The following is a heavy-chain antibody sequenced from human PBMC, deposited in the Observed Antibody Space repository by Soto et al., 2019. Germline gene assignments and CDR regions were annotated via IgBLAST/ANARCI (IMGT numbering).Heavy chain of an antibody. D-gene: IGHD6-13*01. CDR2: IIPIFGTA. CDR1: GGTFSSYA. Sequence: GASVKVSCKASGGTFSSYAISWVRQAPGQGLEWMGGIIPIFGTANYAQKFQGRVTITADESTSTAYMELSSLRSEDTAVYYCAGPAAAGSQDYYYYGMDVWGQGTTVTVSS. CDR3: AGPAAAGSQDYYYYGMDV. V-gene: IGHV1-69*13. J-gene: IGHJ6*02.